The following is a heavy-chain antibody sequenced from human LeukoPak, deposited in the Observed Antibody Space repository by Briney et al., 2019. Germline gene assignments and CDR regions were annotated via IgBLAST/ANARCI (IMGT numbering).Heavy chain of an antibody. CDR3: ARGRGWYDAFDI. CDR1: GYTFTSYG. D-gene: IGHD6-19*01. J-gene: IGHJ3*02. Sequence: GASVKVSCKASGYTFTSYGISWVRQAPGQGLEWMGWISAYNGNTNYAQKFQGRVTMTRNTSISTAYMELSSLRSEDTAVYYCARGRGWYDAFDIWGQGTMVAVSS. V-gene: IGHV1-18*01. CDR2: ISAYNGNT.